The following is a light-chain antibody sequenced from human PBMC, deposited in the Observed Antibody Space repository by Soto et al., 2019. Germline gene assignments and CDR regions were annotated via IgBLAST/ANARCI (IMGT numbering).Light chain of an antibody. V-gene: IGKV3D-20*02. CDR3: QQRSNWPPT. CDR1: QSVSSS. CDR2: RTS. Sequence: EIMMSQSPATLSVSPGDTASLSCRASQSVSSSLAWYQQKPGQAPRLLIYRTSNRATGIPDRFSGSGSGTDFTLTISRLEPEDFAVYYCQQRSNWPPTFGQGTRLEIK. J-gene: IGKJ5*01.